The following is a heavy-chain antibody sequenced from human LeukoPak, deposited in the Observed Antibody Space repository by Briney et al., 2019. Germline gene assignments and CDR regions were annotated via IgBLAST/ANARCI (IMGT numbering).Heavy chain of an antibody. V-gene: IGHV1-8*03. J-gene: IGHJ4*02. CDR1: GYTFTSYD. CDR2: MHPNSGNT. D-gene: IGHD3-3*01. CDR3: ARGLKSYDFWSGYYWFDY. Sequence: ASVKVSCKASGYTFTSYDINWVRQATGQGLEWMGWMHPNSGNTGYAQKFQGRVTITRNTSISTAYMELSSLRSEDTAVYYCARGLKSYDFWSGYYWFDYWGQGTLVTVSS.